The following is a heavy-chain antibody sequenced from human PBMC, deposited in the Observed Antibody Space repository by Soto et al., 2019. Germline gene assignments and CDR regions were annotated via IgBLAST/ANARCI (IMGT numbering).Heavy chain of an antibody. CDR3: ARDSHPPALSGYIMRWDV. CDR2: IIPIFGTV. D-gene: IGHD3-16*01. CDR1: GGTFSSYA. Sequence: SVKVSCKASGGTFSSYAVSWVRQAPGQGLAWMGGIIPIFGTVIYAQQFKGRVTITADESTKTAYMELRSLRFEDTAVYYCARDSHPPALSGYIMRWDVWGQGTTVTVSS. J-gene: IGHJ6*02. V-gene: IGHV1-69*13.